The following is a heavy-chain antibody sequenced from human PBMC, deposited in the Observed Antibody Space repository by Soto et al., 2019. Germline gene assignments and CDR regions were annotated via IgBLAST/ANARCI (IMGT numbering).Heavy chain of an antibody. D-gene: IGHD2-21*01. CDR1: GDSISSGGYY. CDR2: IFYTGTT. CDR3: ARDHVRRDHKSYGMDV. J-gene: IGHJ6*04. Sequence: QVQLQESGPGLVKPSQTLSLTCTVSGDSISSGGYYWSWIRQHPGKGLEWIGYIFYTGTTYYNPSLKSRVSISVDTSKNQCSLKLTSVTAAAPAIYYCARDHVRRDHKSYGMDVWGEGTTVSDSS. V-gene: IGHV4-31*03.